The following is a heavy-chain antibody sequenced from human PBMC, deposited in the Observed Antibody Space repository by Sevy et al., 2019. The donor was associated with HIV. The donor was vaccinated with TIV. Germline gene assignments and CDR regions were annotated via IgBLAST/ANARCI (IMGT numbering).Heavy chain of an antibody. CDR2: ISGTGDYK. CDR3: SKKIGGGSGMAFLVDY. V-gene: IGHV3-23*01. Sequence: GGSLRLSCAASGFTFSNFAMGWVRQAPGKGLDWVSVISGTGDYKYYADSLKGRFTISRDNSKNTMFLQMESLRADDTAIFYWSKKIGGGSGMAFLVDYWGQGTLVTVSS. D-gene: IGHD3-16*01. CDR1: GFTFSNFA. J-gene: IGHJ4*02.